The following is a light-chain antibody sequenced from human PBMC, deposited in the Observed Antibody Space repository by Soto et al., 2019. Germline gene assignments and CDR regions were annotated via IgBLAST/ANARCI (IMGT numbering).Light chain of an antibody. J-gene: IGKJ2*01. CDR2: GAS. CDR1: QSVSSSY. V-gene: IGKV3-20*01. Sequence: EIVLTQSPGTLSLSPGERATLSCRASQSVSSSYLAWYQQKPGQAPRLLIYGASSRATGIPDRFRGSWSGXXXXXXXXXLEPEDFAVYYCHQYGSSPYTFGQGTKLEIK. CDR3: HQYGSSPYT.